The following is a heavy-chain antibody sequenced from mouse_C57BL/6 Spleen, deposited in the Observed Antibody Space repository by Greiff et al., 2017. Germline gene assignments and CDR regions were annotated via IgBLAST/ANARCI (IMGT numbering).Heavy chain of an antibody. CDR1: GYSINSGYY. CDR2: ISYDGSN. CDR3: ASYDGYSAWFAY. J-gene: IGHJ3*01. D-gene: IGHD2-3*01. Sequence: ESGPGLVKPSQSLSLTCSVTGYSINSGYYWNWIRQFPGNQLEWMGYISYDGSNNYNPSLKNRISFTRDTSKNQFFLKLNSVTTEDTATYYCASYDGYSAWFAYWGQGTLVTVSA. V-gene: IGHV3-6*01.